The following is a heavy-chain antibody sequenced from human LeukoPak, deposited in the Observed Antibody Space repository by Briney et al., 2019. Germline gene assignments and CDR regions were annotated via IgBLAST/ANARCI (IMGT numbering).Heavy chain of an antibody. CDR2: ILYTGST. V-gene: IGHV4-39*02. D-gene: IGHD3-10*01. CDR3: ANYVSGSTFDY. J-gene: IGHJ4*02. CDR1: GGSISTSSYY. Sequence: SETQSLTCTVSGGSISTSSYYWGWIRQPPGKGLEWIGSILYTGSTSYNPSLRSRLTISVDTSKNVFSLKLSSVTAADTAVCYCANYVSGSTFDYWGQGIQVTVSS.